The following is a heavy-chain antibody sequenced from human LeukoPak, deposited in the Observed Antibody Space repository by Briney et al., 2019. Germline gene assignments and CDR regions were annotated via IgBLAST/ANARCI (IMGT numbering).Heavy chain of an antibody. CDR2: IIPIFGTA. CDR1: GYTFTSYA. Sequence: GASVKVSCKASGYTFTSYAISWVRQAPGQGLEWMGGIIPIFGTANYAQKFQGRVTITADESTSTAYMELSSLRSEDTAVYYCASETGYSGYDYVGYWGQGTLVTVSS. J-gene: IGHJ4*02. D-gene: IGHD5-12*01. V-gene: IGHV1-69*13. CDR3: ASETGYSGYDYVGY.